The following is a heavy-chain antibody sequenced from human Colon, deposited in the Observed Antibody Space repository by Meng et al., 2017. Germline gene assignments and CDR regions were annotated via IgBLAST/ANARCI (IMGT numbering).Heavy chain of an antibody. CDR2: INPNSGGA. CDR3: ARDTAYKDY. D-gene: IGHD5-24*01. Sequence: QVQLVQSGAEVKKPGASVKVSCKASGYTFIDFDIHWMRQAPGQGLEWMGWINPNSGGAVYAQKFQGRITMTRDTSINTAYMELSSLISDDTAVYYCARDTAYKDYWGQGTMVTVSS. V-gene: IGHV1-2*02. J-gene: IGHJ4*02. CDR1: GYTFIDFD.